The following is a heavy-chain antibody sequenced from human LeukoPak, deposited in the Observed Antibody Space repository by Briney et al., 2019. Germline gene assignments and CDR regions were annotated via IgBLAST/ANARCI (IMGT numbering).Heavy chain of an antibody. D-gene: IGHD5-12*01. J-gene: IGHJ3*02. CDR3: ARSRATYAFDI. Sequence: PGGSLRLSCTASGFTFSGYSRNWVRQAPGKGLEWGSYISSSGSTIYYADSVKGQFTISRDNAMNSLYLQMNSLRAEDTAVYYCARSRATYAFDIWGQGTMVTVSS. CDR2: ISSSGSTI. CDR1: GFTFSGYS. V-gene: IGHV3-48*01.